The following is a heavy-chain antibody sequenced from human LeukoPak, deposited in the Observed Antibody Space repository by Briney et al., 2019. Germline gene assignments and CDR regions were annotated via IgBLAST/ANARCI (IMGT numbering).Heavy chain of an antibody. D-gene: IGHD5-18*01. CDR1: GFTFSSYA. V-gene: IGHV3-23*01. CDR3: ARAQIQLWTTPQYYFDY. J-gene: IGHJ4*02. CDR2: ISGSGGST. Sequence: GGSLRLSCAASGFTFSSYAMGWVRQAPGKGLEWVSAISGSGGSTYYADSVKGRFTISRDNSKNTLYLQMNSLRAEDTAVYYCARAQIQLWTTPQYYFDYWGQGTLVTVSS.